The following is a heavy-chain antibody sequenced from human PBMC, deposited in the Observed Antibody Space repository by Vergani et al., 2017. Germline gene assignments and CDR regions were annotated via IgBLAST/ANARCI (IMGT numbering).Heavy chain of an antibody. CDR1: GGSISSYY. Sequence: QVQLQESGPGLVKPSETLSLTCTVSGGSISSYYWSWIRQPPGQGLEWIGYIYYSGSTNYNPSLKSRVTISVDTSKNQFSLKLSSVTAADTAVYYCARDPGYYDSSGNAFDIWGQGTMVTVSS. J-gene: IGHJ3*02. CDR2: IYYSGST. CDR3: ARDPGYYDSSGNAFDI. V-gene: IGHV4-59*01. D-gene: IGHD3-22*01.